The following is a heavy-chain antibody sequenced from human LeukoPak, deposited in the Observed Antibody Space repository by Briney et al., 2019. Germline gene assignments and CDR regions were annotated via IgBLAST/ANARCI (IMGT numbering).Heavy chain of an antibody. D-gene: IGHD6-19*01. V-gene: IGHV3-43*02. Sequence: GGSLRLSCAGPGFIFDNYAIHWVRQAPGKGLEWVSLISGDGGSTFYADSVRGRFTISRDNTRKSLSLQMSSLRSEDTALYYCARESETSGWYDYWGQGTLVTVSS. CDR3: ARESETSGWYDY. CDR1: GFIFDNYA. J-gene: IGHJ4*02. CDR2: ISGDGGST.